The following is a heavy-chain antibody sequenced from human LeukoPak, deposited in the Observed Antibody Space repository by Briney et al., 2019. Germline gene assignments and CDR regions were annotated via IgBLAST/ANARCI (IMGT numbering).Heavy chain of an antibody. CDR3: AKLDYYDTSVYYYDYFDY. V-gene: IGHV1-69*05. CDR2: IIPIFGTA. CDR1: GGTFSSYA. J-gene: IGHJ4*02. D-gene: IGHD3-22*01. Sequence: ASVKVSCKASGGTFSSYAISWVRQAPGQGLEWMGGIIPIFGTANYAQKFQGRVTITTDESTSTAYMELSSLRSEDTAVYYCAKLDYYDTSVYYYDYFDYWGQGTLVTVSS.